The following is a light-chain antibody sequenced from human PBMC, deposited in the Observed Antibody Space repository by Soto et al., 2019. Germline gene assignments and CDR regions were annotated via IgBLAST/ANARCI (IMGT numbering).Light chain of an antibody. CDR1: QSLLHTNGYNY. J-gene: IGKJ4*01. V-gene: IGKV2-28*01. Sequence: DLVMTQSPLSLPVTPGEPASISCRSSQSLLHTNGYNYLDWYVQKPGQSPHLLIYLGSNRASGVPDRFSGSGSGTDFTLKISRVEAEDVGVYFCMQALQTPLTFGGGTKVEIK. CDR2: LGS. CDR3: MQALQTPLT.